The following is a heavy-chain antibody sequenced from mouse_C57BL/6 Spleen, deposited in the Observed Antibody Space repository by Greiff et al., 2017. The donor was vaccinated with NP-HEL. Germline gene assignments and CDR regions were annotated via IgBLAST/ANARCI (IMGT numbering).Heavy chain of an antibody. D-gene: IGHD1-1*01. CDR1: GYTFTSYW. CDR2: IHPNSGST. J-gene: IGHJ2*01. CDR3: ARALLLRFPLVDY. V-gene: IGHV1-64*01. Sequence: QVQLQQPGAELVKPGASVKLSCKASGYTFTSYWMHWVKQRPGQGLEWIGMIHPNSGSTNYNEKFKSKATLTVDKSSSTAYMQLSSLTSEDSAVYYCARALLLRFPLVDYWGQGTTLTVSS.